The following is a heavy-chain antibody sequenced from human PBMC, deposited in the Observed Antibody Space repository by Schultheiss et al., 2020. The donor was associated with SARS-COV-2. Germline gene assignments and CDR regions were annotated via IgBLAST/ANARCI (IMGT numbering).Heavy chain of an antibody. D-gene: IGHD6-19*01. CDR2: IIPIFGTA. CDR1: GYTFTSYG. CDR3: ARVPRKAIAVAGTSQTRGYYFDY. Sequence: SVKVSCKASGYTFTSYGISWVRQAPGQGLEWMGGIIPIFGTANYAQKFQGRVTITADESTSTAYMELSSLRSEDTAVYYCARVPRKAIAVAGTSQTRGYYFDYWGQGTLVTVSS. V-gene: IGHV1-69*13. J-gene: IGHJ4*02.